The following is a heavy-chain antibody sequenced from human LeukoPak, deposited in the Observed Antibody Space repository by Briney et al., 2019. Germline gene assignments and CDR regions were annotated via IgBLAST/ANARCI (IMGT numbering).Heavy chain of an antibody. CDR3: TRMSREPPGLPVL. J-gene: IGHJ4*02. V-gene: IGHV3-74*01. D-gene: IGHD1-14*01. Sequence: GGSLRLSCAASGFTFSSYWMQWVRQAPGKGLVWVSRLSPNGSSTTSADSVKGRFTLSRDNAKNTLYLQIGSLRADDTAVYFCTRMSREPPGLPVLWGQGTLVTVSS. CDR1: GFTFSSYW. CDR2: LSPNGSST.